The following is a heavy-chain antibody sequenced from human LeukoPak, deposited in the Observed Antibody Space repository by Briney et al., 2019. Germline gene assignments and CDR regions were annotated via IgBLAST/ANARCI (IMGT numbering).Heavy chain of an antibody. CDR3: ARESSVQGSGARY. J-gene: IGHJ4*02. D-gene: IGHD3-10*01. CDR2: INPNSGGT. V-gene: IGHV1-2*02. CDR1: GYTFTGYY. Sequence: ASVKVSCKASGYTFTGYYMHWVRQAPGQGLEWMGWINPNSGGTNYAQKFQGRVTRTRDTSISTAYIELSRLRSDDTAVYYCARESSVQGSGARYWGQGTLVTVSS.